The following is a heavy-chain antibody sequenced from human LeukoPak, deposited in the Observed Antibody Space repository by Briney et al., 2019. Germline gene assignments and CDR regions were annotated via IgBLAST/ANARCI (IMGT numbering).Heavy chain of an antibody. CDR2: ISSSSSYI. CDR3: ARVPAAIGYYYYMDV. D-gene: IGHD2-2*02. CDR1: GFTFASYA. J-gene: IGHJ6*03. Sequence: GGSLRLSCAASGFTFASYAMSWVRQAPGKGLEWVSSISSSSSYIYYADSVKGRFTISRDNAKNSLYLQMNSLRAEDTAVYYCARVPAAIGYYYYMDVWGKGTTVTVSS. V-gene: IGHV3-21*01.